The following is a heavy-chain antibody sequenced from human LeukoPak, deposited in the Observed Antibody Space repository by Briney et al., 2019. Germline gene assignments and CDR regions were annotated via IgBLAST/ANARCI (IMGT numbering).Heavy chain of an antibody. D-gene: IGHD3-22*01. V-gene: IGHV1-8*01. Sequence: ASVKVSCKASGYTFTSYDINWVRQATGQGLEWMGWMNPNSGNTGYAQKFQGRVTMTTDTSTSTAYMELRSLRSDDTAVYYCAREDYYDSSGYSAWYYYGMDVWGQGTTVTVSS. CDR2: MNPNSGNT. CDR1: GYTFTSYD. J-gene: IGHJ6*02. CDR3: AREDYYDSSGYSAWYYYGMDV.